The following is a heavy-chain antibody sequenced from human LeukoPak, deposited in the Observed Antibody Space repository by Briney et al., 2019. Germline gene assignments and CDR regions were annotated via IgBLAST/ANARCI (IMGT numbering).Heavy chain of an antibody. CDR1: GFTFSSSG. J-gene: IGHJ4*02. D-gene: IGHD5-18*01. V-gene: IGHV3-23*01. Sequence: PGGSLRLSCAASGFTFSSSGMSWVRQAPGKGLEWVSGISISGVSTYYADSVKGRFTISRDNSKNTVYLQMNSLRAEDTAICYCAKDNSLTIWGQGTLVTVSS. CDR3: AKDNSLTI. CDR2: ISISGVST.